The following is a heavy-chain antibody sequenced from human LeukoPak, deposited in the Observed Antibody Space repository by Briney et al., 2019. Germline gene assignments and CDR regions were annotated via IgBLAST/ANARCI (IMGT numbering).Heavy chain of an antibody. V-gene: IGHV1-8*03. CDR3: ASAYDFWSGYSALYYFHY. D-gene: IGHD3-3*01. J-gene: IGHJ4*02. CDR2: MNPNSGNT. Sequence: ASVKVSCKASGYTFTSYDINWVRQATGQGLEWMGWMNPNSGNTGYAQKFQGRVTITRNTSISTAYMELSSLRSEDTAVYYCASAYDFWSGYSALYYFHYWGQGTLVTVSS. CDR1: GYTFTSYD.